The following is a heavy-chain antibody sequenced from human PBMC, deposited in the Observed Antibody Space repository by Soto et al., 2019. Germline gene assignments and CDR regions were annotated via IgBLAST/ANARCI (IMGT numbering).Heavy chain of an antibody. CDR2: IYYSGST. V-gene: IGHV4-31*03. J-gene: IGHJ6*02. D-gene: IGHD3-10*02. Sequence: PSETLSLTCTVSGGSISSGGYYWSWIRQHPGKGLEWIGYIYYSGSTYYSPSLKSRVTISVDKSKNQFSLKLSSVTAADTAVYYCASVRGGYYYAMDVWGQGTTVTVSS. CDR3: ASVRGGYYYAMDV. CDR1: GGSISSGGYY.